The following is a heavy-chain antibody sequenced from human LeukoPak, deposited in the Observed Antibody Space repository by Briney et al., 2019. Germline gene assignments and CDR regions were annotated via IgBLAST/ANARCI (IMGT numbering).Heavy chain of an antibody. V-gene: IGHV3-23*01. CDR1: GFTYSSYV. J-gene: IGHJ4*02. D-gene: IGHD2-2*01. Sequence: GGSLRLSCADSGFTYSSYVMSWVRQAPGKELEWVSAITGSGGSTYYADSVKGRFTISRDNSKNTLYLQMNSLRDEDTAVYSCAKSLSITKPRGPFDYWGQGTLVTVSS. CDR2: ITGSGGST. CDR3: AKSLSITKPRGPFDY.